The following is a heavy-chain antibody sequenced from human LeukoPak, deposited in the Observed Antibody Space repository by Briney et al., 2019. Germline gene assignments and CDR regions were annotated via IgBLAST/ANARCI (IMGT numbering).Heavy chain of an antibody. CDR3: ARRMRRHWNADLWSFDY. CDR1: GYRLNEFW. J-gene: IGHJ4*02. CDR2: IQIADYET. Sequence: GESLKISWKTSGYRLNEFWDGWARQVSRKGLEWIGIIQIADYETTYSPSFQGQVTIPAHTSHTTAHLQWSSLTASDNAIYYGARRMRRHWNADLWSFDYWGQGTLVSVSS. D-gene: IGHD1-1*01. V-gene: IGHV5-51*01.